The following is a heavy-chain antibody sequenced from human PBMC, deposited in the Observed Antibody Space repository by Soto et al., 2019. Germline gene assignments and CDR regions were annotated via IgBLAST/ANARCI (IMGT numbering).Heavy chain of an antibody. V-gene: IGHV4-59*01. J-gene: IGHJ4*02. CDR1: GDSISSFY. CDR3: VRDVGQAARNV. D-gene: IGHD6-25*01. Sequence: QVQLQESGPGLVKPSETLSLTCIVSGDSISSFYWSWIRQPPGKGLEWIWHIYYSGSTNYNPSLKSRVTISVDTSKNQFSLKLTSVTAADTAVYYCVRDVGQAARNVWGQGTLVTVSS. CDR2: IYYSGST.